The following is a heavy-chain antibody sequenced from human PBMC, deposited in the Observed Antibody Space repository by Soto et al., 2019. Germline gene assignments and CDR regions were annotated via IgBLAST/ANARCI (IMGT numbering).Heavy chain of an antibody. J-gene: IGHJ4*02. V-gene: IGHV4-39*01. CDR3: ARLVVVVATLES. CDR2: IYYSGST. CDR1: GGSISSSRHY. Sequence: QLQLQESGPGLVKPPETLSLTCTVSGGSISSSRHYWGWIRQPPGKGLEWIGSIYYSGSTYYNPSLKSRVTISVDTSKNQFFLNLSSVTAADTAVYYCARLVVVVATLESWGQGTLVTVSS. D-gene: IGHD2-15*01.